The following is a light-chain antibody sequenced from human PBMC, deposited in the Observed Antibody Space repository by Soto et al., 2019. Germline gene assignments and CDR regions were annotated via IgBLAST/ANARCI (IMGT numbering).Light chain of an antibody. Sequence: DIVMTQSPDSLAVSLGERAAINCKSSQSVLHSSNNKNYLAWYQQKPRQPPKLLIYWASTRESGVPDRFSGSGSGTDFTLTISSLQAEDVAVYSCQPYYSSWTFGQGTKVEIK. V-gene: IGKV4-1*01. CDR1: QSVLHSSNNKNY. CDR2: WAS. CDR3: QPYYSSWT. J-gene: IGKJ1*01.